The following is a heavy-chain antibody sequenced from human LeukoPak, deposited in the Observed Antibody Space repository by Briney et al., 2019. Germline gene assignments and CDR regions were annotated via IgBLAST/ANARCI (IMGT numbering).Heavy chain of an antibody. D-gene: IGHD3-3*01. Sequence: GGSLRLSCAASGFTFSSYAMSWVRQAPGKGLEWVSAISGSGGSTYYADSVKGRFTISRDNSKNTLYLQMNSLRAEDTAVYYCAKDLGRFLEWLTYFDYWGQGTLVTVSS. CDR2: ISGSGGST. V-gene: IGHV3-23*01. CDR3: AKDLGRFLEWLTYFDY. CDR1: GFTFSSYA. J-gene: IGHJ4*02.